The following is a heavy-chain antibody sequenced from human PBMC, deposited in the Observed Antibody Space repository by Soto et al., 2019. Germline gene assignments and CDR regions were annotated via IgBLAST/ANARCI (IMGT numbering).Heavy chain of an antibody. CDR3: ARDGGTYYDFWSGYYTPLGMDV. J-gene: IGHJ6*02. Sequence: GGSLRLSCAASGFTFSSYWMHWVRQAPGKGLVWVSRINSDGSSTSYADSVKGRFTISRDNAKNTLYLQMNSLRAEDTAVYYCARDGGTYYDFWSGYYTPLGMDVWGQGTTVTVSS. CDR2: INSDGSST. V-gene: IGHV3-74*01. D-gene: IGHD3-3*01. CDR1: GFTFSSYW.